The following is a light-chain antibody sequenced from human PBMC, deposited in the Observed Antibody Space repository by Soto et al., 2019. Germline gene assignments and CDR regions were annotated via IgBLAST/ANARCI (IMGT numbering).Light chain of an antibody. CDR1: QSVRSNY. V-gene: IGKV3-20*01. J-gene: IGKJ1*01. CDR3: QRYGSPPT. CDR2: GAS. Sequence: PGERATLSCRASQSVRSNYLAWYQQKPGQAPRLLIYGASSRATAIPDRFSGRGSGADFTLTISILAPEDLAAYYVQRYGSPPTLGLGTKVDFK.